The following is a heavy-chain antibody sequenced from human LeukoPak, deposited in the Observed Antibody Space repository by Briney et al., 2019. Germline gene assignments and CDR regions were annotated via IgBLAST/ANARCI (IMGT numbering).Heavy chain of an antibody. CDR2: IYYSGST. CDR1: GGSISSSNYY. D-gene: IGHD2-15*01. CDR3: AGTYCSGGSCYSGGFDY. V-gene: IGHV4-61*05. J-gene: IGHJ4*02. Sequence: SETLSLTCTVSGGSISSSNYYWGWIRQPPGKGLEWIGYIYYSGSTNYNPSLKSRVTISVDTSKNQFSLKLSSVTAADTAVYYCAGTYCSGGSCYSGGFDYWGQGTLVTVSS.